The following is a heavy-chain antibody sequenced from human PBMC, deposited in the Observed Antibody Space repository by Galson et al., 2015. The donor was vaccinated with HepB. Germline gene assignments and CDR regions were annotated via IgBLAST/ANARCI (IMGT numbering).Heavy chain of an antibody. D-gene: IGHD4-17*01. V-gene: IGHV3-NL1*01. CDR2: IYGGGNT. CDR1: GFTFSSYG. Sequence: SLRLSCAASGFTFSSYGMHWVRQAPGKGLEWVSLIYGGGNTNYADSVKGRFTISRDNSKNTVYLQMNSLRAEDTGVYYCAGPTVTSRDWYFDLWGRGTLVTVSS. J-gene: IGHJ2*01. CDR3: AGPTVTSRDWYFDL.